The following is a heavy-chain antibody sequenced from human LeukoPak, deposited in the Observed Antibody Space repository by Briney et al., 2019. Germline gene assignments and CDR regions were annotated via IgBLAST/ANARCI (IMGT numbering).Heavy chain of an antibody. CDR3: AREGGFYRPLDY. D-gene: IGHD2/OR15-2a*01. CDR1: GGSISTTNW. CDR2: VHLNGRT. V-gene: IGHV4-4*02. Sequence: SETLSLTCDVSGGSISTTNWWTWVRQPPGGGLEWIGEVHLNGRTHYSPSLESRVTMSVDVSENHVSLQLTSVTAADTAVYYCAREGGFYRPLDYSGPGTLVIVSA. J-gene: IGHJ4*02.